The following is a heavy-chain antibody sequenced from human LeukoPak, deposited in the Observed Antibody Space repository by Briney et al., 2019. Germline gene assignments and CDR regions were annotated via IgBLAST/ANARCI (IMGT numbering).Heavy chain of an antibody. CDR2: INPNSGGT. J-gene: IGHJ5*02. D-gene: IGHD3-22*01. CDR1: GYTFTGYY. CDR3: ARDSQLAYYDSSGYPNWFDP. Sequence: ASVKVSCKASGYTFTGYYMHWVRQAPGQGLEWMGWINPNSGGTNYAQKFQGRVTMTRDTSISTGYMELSRLRSDDTAVYYCARDSQLAYYDSSGYPNWFDPWGQGTLVTVSS. V-gene: IGHV1-2*02.